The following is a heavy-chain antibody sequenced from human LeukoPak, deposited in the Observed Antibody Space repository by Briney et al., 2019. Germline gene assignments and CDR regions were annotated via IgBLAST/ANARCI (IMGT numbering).Heavy chain of an antibody. CDR3: AKGKTGWDIDF. D-gene: IGHD6-19*01. CDR2: IKQDGGEK. J-gene: IGHJ4*02. V-gene: IGHV3-7*05. Sequence: GGSLRLSCEASGFDFRSSWMHWVRQAPGKGLQWVADIKQDGGEKSYLDSVKSRFTISRGDAKNSLFLQMNQLRVDDTAVYYCAKGKTGWDIDFWGQGTLVTVSS. CDR1: GFDFRSSW.